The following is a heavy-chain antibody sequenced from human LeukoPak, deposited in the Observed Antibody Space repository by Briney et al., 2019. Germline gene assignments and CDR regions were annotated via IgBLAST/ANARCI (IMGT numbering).Heavy chain of an antibody. V-gene: IGHV4-61*02. D-gene: IGHD3-22*01. CDR2: IYTSGST. Sequence: SQTLSLTCTVSGGSISSGSYYWSWIRQPAGKGLEWIGRIYTSGSTNYNPSLKSRVTISVDTSKNQFSLKLSSVTAADTAVYYCAREKVVITTRYFDYWGQGTLVTVSS. CDR1: GGSISSGSYY. CDR3: AREKVVITTRYFDY. J-gene: IGHJ4*02.